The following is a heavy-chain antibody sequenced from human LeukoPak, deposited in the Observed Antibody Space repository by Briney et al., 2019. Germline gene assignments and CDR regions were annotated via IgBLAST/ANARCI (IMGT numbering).Heavy chain of an antibody. V-gene: IGHV3-30-3*01. CDR2: ISYDGSNK. D-gene: IGHD1-14*01. CDR3: ASAFNRVARRLYYYYGMDV. CDR1: GFTFTSYA. Sequence: GGSLRLSCAASGFTFTSYAMHWVRQAPGKGLEWVAVISYDGSNKYYADSVKGRFTISRDNSKNTLYLQMNSLRAEDTAVYYCASAFNRVARRLYYYYGMDVWGQGTTVTVSS. J-gene: IGHJ6*02.